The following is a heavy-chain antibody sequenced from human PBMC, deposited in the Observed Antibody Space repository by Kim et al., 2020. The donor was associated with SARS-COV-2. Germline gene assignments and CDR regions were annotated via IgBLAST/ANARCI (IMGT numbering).Heavy chain of an antibody. D-gene: IGHD3-10*01. V-gene: IGHV3-21*01. Sequence: GGSLRLSCAASGFTFSSYSMNWVRQAPGKGLEWVSSISSSSSYIYYADSVKGRFTISRDNAKNSLYLQMNSLRAEDTAVYYCARSNYYGSGSSLPTYYYYYYGMDVWGQGTTVTVSS. J-gene: IGHJ6*02. CDR2: ISSSSSYI. CDR1: GFTFSSYS. CDR3: ARSNYYGSGSSLPTYYYYYYGMDV.